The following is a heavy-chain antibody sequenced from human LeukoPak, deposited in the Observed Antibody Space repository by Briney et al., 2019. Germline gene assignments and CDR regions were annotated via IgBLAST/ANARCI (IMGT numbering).Heavy chain of an antibody. Sequence: SETLSLTCAVYGGSFSGYYWIWIRQPPGKGREWIGEINHSGSTNYNPSLKSRVNISVDTSKNQFSLKLSSVTAAATAVYYCARDRWGRFDYWGQGTLVTVSS. V-gene: IGHV4-34*01. CDR1: GGSFSGYY. CDR3: ARDRWGRFDY. J-gene: IGHJ4*02. D-gene: IGHD3-16*01. CDR2: INHSGST.